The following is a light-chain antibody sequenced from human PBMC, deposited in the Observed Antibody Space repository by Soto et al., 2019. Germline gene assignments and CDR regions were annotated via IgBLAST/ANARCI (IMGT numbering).Light chain of an antibody. J-gene: IGKJ2*01. CDR3: QQYGSSPTYT. CDR2: GAS. V-gene: IGKV3-20*01. Sequence: EIVLTQSPGTLSLSPGERATLSCRASQSVSSSYLAWYQQKPGQAPRLLIYGASSRATGIPDRFSGSGSGTAFTLTISRLEPEDFEVSYCQQYGSSPTYTFGQGTKLEIK. CDR1: QSVSSSY.